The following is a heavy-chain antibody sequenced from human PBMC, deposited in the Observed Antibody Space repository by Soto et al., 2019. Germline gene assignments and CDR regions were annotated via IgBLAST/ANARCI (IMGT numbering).Heavy chain of an antibody. D-gene: IGHD6-19*01. Sequence: GGSLRLSCTASGFTFSDYYMAWIRRAPGQGLEWISYMSSSGDSIYYADSVKGRFTISRVNTKHSLYLQMNSLRAEDTAVYYCAKDGVPYSSGWYTFDYWGQGTLVTVSS. V-gene: IGHV3-11*01. J-gene: IGHJ4*02. CDR2: MSSSGDSI. CDR3: AKDGVPYSSGWYTFDY. CDR1: GFTFSDYY.